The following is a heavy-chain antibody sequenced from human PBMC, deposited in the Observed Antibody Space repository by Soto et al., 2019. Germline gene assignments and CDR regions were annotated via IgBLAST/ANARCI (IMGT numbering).Heavy chain of an antibody. CDR3: ARDGQSGFWSGYYLDG. J-gene: IGHJ6*02. Sequence: PVGSLRLSCEASGFTLSSYWMHWVRQVPGKGLVWVSRVSNDGSLTKYADSVKGRFTISRDNAKNRLYLQMNSLRVEDTAVYYCARDGQSGFWSGYYLDGWGQGTTVTVSS. CDR2: VSNDGSLT. D-gene: IGHD3-3*01. CDR1: GFTLSSYW. V-gene: IGHV3-74*03.